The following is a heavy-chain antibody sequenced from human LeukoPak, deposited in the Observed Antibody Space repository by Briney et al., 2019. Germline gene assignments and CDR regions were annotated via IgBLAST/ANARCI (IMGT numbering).Heavy chain of an antibody. D-gene: IGHD6-13*01. V-gene: IGHV4-59*08. CDR2: IYHSGST. CDR1: GGSISSYF. CDR3: ARLGDLGYYFDY. Sequence: PSETLSLTCTVSGGSISSYFWSWIRQPPRKGLEWIGYIYHSGSTNYNPSLKSRVTISVDTSKNQFSLKLSSVTAADTAVYYCARLGDLGYYFDYWGQGTLVTVSS. J-gene: IGHJ4*02.